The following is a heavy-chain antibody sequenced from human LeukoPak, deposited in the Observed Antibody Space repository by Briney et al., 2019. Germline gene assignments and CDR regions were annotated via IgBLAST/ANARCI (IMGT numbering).Heavy chain of an antibody. V-gene: IGHV3-23*01. CDR2: ISGSGDST. Sequence: GGSLRLSCAASGFTFSSYVMSWVHQAPGKGLEWVSSISGSGDSTYYADSVKGRFTISRDNSKDTLYLQMSSLRAEDTAVYYCAIRPASVGFDYWGQGTLVTVSS. J-gene: IGHJ4*02. CDR3: AIRPASVGFDY. CDR1: GFTFSSYV. D-gene: IGHD1-26*01.